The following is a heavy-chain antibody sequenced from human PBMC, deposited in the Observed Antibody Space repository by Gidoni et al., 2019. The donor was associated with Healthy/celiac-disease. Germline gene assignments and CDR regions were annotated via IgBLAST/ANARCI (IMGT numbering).Heavy chain of an antibody. CDR3: ARDLGRADYYDSRGVG. Sequence: EVQLVESGGGLVQPGGSLRLSCAASGFTFSSYSMNWVRQAPGKGLEWVSYISSSSSTIYYADSVKGRFTISRDNAKNSLYLQMNSLRAEDTAVYYCARDLGRADYYDSRGVGWGQGTLVTVSS. CDR2: ISSSSSTI. CDR1: GFTFSSYS. J-gene: IGHJ4*02. V-gene: IGHV3-48*01. D-gene: IGHD3-22*01.